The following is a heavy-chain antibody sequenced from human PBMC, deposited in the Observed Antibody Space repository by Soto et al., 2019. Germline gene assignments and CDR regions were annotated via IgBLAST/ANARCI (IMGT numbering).Heavy chain of an antibody. Sequence: SSVKVSCKASRGTFSSYAISWVRQAPGQGLEWMGGIIPIFGTANYAQKFQGRVTITADESTSTAYMELSSLRSEDTAVYYCASFLLHSYGRGYYYYGMDVCRQGTTVTVSS. CDR1: RGTFSSYA. CDR3: ASFLLHSYGRGYYYYGMDV. V-gene: IGHV1-69*13. CDR2: IIPIFGTA. J-gene: IGHJ6*02. D-gene: IGHD5-18*01.